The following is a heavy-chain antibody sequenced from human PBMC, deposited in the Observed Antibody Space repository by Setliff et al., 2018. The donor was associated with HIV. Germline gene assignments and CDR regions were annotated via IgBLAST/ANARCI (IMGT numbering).Heavy chain of an antibody. V-gene: IGHV1-18*01. Sequence: GASVKVSCKTSGYSLTNYGYGISWVRQAPGQGLEWMGWIRAYYRNPGYSQKFQGRVTMTTDTSTNTVYMELRSLRSDDTAVYYCAGYREGYCSGDNCYSGNESWGQGTLVTVS. CDR2: IRAYYRNP. D-gene: IGHD2-15*01. CDR1: GYSLTNYGYG. J-gene: IGHJ5*02. CDR3: AGYREGYCSGDNCYSGNES.